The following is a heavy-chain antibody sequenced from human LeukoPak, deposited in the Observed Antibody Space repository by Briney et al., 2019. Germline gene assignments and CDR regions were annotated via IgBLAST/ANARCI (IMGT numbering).Heavy chain of an antibody. D-gene: IGHD3-22*01. CDR2: IIPIIGTV. V-gene: IGHV1-69*13. J-gene: IGHJ3*02. CDR1: GGTFNRYA. CDR3: ARQITMIEEGAFDI. Sequence: GASVKVSCKASGGTFNRYAISWVRQAPGQGLEWMGGIIPIIGTVNYAQKFQGRVTITADESTSTAYMELSSLRSEDTAVYYCARQITMIEEGAFDISGQGTMVTVSS.